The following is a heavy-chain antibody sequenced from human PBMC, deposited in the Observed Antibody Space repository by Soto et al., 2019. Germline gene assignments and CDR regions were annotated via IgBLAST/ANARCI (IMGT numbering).Heavy chain of an antibody. CDR1: VFTFSSYW. V-gene: IGHV3-7*01. Sequence: GGSLRLSCAASVFTFSSYWMSWVRQSPGKGLEWVANIKHDGSEKHDVDSVKGRFTISRDNAENSLYLQIHSLRAEDTAVYYGARHNETAVAPGDYCRQGTRVTVSS. D-gene: IGHD6-19*01. CDR2: IKHDGSEK. CDR3: ARHNETAVAPGDY. J-gene: IGHJ4*02.